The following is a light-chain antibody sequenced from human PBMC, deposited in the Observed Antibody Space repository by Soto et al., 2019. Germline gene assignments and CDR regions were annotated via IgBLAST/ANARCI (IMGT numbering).Light chain of an antibody. V-gene: IGKV3-11*01. CDR1: QSVSSY. CDR2: DAS. CDR3: QHRSSGPGT. Sequence: EIVMTQSPATLSLSPEERATLSCRASQSVSSYLAWYQHQVGQAPRLLIYDASNRATGIPARFSGSGSGTDFTLTISSLEPEDFAVYYCQHRSSGPGTFGQGTKVEIK. J-gene: IGKJ1*01.